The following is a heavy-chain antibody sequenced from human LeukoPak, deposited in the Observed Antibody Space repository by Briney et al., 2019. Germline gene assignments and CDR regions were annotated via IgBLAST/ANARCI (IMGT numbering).Heavy chain of an antibody. Sequence: GGSLRLSCAASGFTFSSYATHWVRQAPGKGLEWVAVISYDGSNKYYADSVKGRFTISRDNSKNTLYLQMNSLRAEDTAVYYCAREPPAQLVAAFDYWGQGTLVTVSS. J-gene: IGHJ4*02. D-gene: IGHD2-15*01. CDR2: ISYDGSNK. CDR3: AREPPAQLVAAFDY. V-gene: IGHV3-30*01. CDR1: GFTFSSYA.